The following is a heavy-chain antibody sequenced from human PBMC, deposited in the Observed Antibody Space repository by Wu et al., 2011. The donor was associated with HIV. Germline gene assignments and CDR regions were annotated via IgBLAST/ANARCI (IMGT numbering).Heavy chain of an antibody. D-gene: IGHD6-13*01. V-gene: IGHV1-46*01. J-gene: IGHJ4*02. Sequence: SVKVSCKASGYTFTSYFMHWVRQAPGQGLEWMGIINPSGGSTTYAQQFQGRVSMTRDTSTGIVYMELSSLRSEDTALYYCARDRIAAANRYFDYWGQGTLVTVSS. CDR2: INPSGGST. CDR1: GYTFTSYF. CDR3: ARDRIAAANRYFDY.